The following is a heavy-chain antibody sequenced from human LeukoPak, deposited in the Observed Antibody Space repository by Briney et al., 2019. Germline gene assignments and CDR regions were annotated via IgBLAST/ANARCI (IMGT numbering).Heavy chain of an antibody. V-gene: IGHV1-18*01. D-gene: IGHD3-9*01. Sequence: ASVKVSCEASGYPFTSHGISWVRQAPGQGLEWMGWISGYNGQTEYSEKLLDRVTMTTDTSTSTAYMELRSLTFDDTAVYYCARDIAISQFDYWGQGTLVTVSS. CDR3: ARDIAISQFDY. CDR2: ISGYNGQT. CDR1: GYPFTSHG. J-gene: IGHJ4*02.